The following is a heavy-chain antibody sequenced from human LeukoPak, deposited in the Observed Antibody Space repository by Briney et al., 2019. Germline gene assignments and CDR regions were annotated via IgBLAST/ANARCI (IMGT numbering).Heavy chain of an antibody. CDR2: ISSSSSYI. J-gene: IGHJ4*02. V-gene: IGHV3-21*01. CDR3: AREEGGYYGSGLLL. Sequence: GGSLRLSCAASGFTFSSYSMNWVRQAPGKGLEWVSSISSSSSYIYYADSVKGRFTISRDNAKNSLYLQMNSLRAEDTAVYYCAREEGGYYGSGLLLWGQGTLVTVSS. D-gene: IGHD3-10*01. CDR1: GFTFSSYS.